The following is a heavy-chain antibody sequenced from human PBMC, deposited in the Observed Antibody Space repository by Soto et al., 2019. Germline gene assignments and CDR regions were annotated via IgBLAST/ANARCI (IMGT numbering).Heavy chain of an antibody. D-gene: IGHD5-18*01. CDR2: IYYSGST. CDR1: GGSVSSGSYY. Sequence: SETLSLTCTVSGGSVSSGSYYWSWIRQPPGKGLEWIGYIYYSGSTNYNPSLKSRVTISVDTSKNQFSLKLSSVTAADTAVYYCARGEERYSYGYGSYYYYGMDVWGQGTTVTVSS. J-gene: IGHJ6*02. CDR3: ARGEERYSYGYGSYYYYGMDV. V-gene: IGHV4-61*01.